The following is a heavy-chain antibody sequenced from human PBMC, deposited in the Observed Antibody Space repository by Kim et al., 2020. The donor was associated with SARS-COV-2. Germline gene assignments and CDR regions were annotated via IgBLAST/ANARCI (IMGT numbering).Heavy chain of an antibody. J-gene: IGHJ5*02. D-gene: IGHD6-19*01. CDR2: INPGNGNT. Sequence: ASVKVSCKASGYTFTEYAIHWVRQAPGQRPEWLGWINPGNGNTQYSQRFQGRVTITRDSSATTAYLDLSSLTSEDTAVYYCARDASPQQWRTTLHRKPYNWLDPWGRGTLVTVSS. V-gene: IGHV1-3*01. CDR1: GYTFTEYA. CDR3: ARDASPQQWRTTLHRKPYNWLDP.